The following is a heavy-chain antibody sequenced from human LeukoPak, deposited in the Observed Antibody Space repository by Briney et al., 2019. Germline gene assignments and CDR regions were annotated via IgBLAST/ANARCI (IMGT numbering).Heavy chain of an antibody. CDR3: ARGADYDFWSGYSDY. CDR1: GFTFSSYS. V-gene: IGHV3-48*04. J-gene: IGHJ4*02. Sequence: GGSLRLSCAASGFTFSSYSMNWVRQAPGKGLEWVSYISSSSSTVYYADSVKGRFTISRDNAKNSLYLQMNSLRAEDTAVYYCARGADYDFWSGYSDYWGQGTLVTVSS. CDR2: ISSSSSTV. D-gene: IGHD3-3*01.